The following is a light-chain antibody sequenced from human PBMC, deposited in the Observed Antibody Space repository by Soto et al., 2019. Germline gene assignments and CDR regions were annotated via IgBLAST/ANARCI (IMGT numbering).Light chain of an antibody. J-gene: IGKJ2*01. CDR2: KTS. CDR3: QQYSSYPYT. CDR1: QSISSW. V-gene: IGKV1-5*03. Sequence: DIQMTQSPSTLSASVGDRVTITCRASQSISSWLAWYQQKPGTAPKLLIYKTSSFQSGVPSRFSGSESGTAFTLTISSLQPDDFATYYCQQYSSYPYTFGQGNKLEIK.